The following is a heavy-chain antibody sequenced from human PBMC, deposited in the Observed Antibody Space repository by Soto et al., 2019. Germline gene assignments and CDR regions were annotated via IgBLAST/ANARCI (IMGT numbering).Heavy chain of an antibody. V-gene: IGHV3-23*01. CDR1: GFTFNNYA. J-gene: IGHJ4*02. CDR2: ISNTGGGT. Sequence: EVPLLDSGGGLVQPGGSLGLSCAASGFTFNNYAMNWVRQAPGMGLEWVATISNTGGGTYYADSVKGRFTISRDNSKNTLYLQMSSLRVEDTAVYYCAKDRLAGNFVYWGQGSQVTVSS. CDR3: AKDRLAGNFVY.